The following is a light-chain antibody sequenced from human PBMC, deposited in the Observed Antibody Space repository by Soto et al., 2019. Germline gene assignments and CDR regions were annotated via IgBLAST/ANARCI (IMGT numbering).Light chain of an antibody. CDR1: QSVSSN. J-gene: IGKJ2*01. CDR3: QQYNDWPRA. CDR2: GAS. V-gene: IGKV3-15*01. Sequence: EIVMTQSPATLSVSPGEGATLSCRASQSVSSNLAWYQQKPGQAPRLLIYGASTRDAGIPARFSGSGSGTEFTLTIGGLQSEDFAVYYCQQYNDWPRAFGQGTKLEIK.